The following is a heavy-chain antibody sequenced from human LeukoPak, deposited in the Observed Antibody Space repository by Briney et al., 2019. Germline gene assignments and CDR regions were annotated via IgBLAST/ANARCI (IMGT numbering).Heavy chain of an antibody. J-gene: IGHJ1*01. CDR2: IYTSGST. CDR3: ATGTVQGAFQH. CDR1: GGSISSYY. Sequence: SETLSLTCTVSGGSISSYYWSWIRQPPGKGLEWIGRIYTSGSTNYNPSLKSRVTISVDTSKNQFSLKLSSVTAADTAVYYCATGTVQGAFQHWGQGTLVTVSS. V-gene: IGHV4-4*08. D-gene: IGHD1-26*01.